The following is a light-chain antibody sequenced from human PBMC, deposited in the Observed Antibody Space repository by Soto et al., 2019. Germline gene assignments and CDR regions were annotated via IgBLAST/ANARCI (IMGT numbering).Light chain of an antibody. CDR2: EVS. V-gene: IGLV2-14*01. Sequence: QSVLTQPASVSGSPGQSITISCTGTSNDVGGYNYVSWYQQHLGKAPKLMIYEVSNRPSGISNRFSGSKSGNAAPLTISGLQAEDEADYYCSSYTTSSTYVFGTGTKVTVL. J-gene: IGLJ1*01. CDR3: SSYTTSSTYV. CDR1: SNDVGGYNY.